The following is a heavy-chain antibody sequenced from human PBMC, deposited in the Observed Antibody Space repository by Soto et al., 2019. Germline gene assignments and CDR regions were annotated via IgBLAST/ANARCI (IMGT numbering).Heavy chain of an antibody. CDR2: ISGSGGST. D-gene: IGHD3-3*01. J-gene: IGHJ6*02. Sequence: GGSLRLSCAASGFTFSSYAMSWVRQAPGKGLEWVSAISGSGGSTYYADSVKGRFTISRDNSKNTLYLQMNSLRAEDTAVYYCATRVVITYYYYYGMDVWGQGTTVTVSS. CDR1: GFTFSSYA. V-gene: IGHV3-23*01. CDR3: ATRVVITYYYYYGMDV.